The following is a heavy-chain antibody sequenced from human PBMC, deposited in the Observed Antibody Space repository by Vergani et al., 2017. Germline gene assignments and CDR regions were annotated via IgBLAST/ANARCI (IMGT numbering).Heavy chain of an antibody. CDR3: ARHFYPFAIFGVAYSSDWFDP. J-gene: IGHJ5*02. Sequence: QVQLVQSGAEVKKPGSSVKVSCKASGGTFSSYAISWVRQAPGQGLEWMGRIIPIFGTANYAQKFQGRVTITADESTSTAYMGLSSLRSEDTAVYYCARHFYPFAIFGVAYSSDWFDPWGQGTLVTVSS. CDR2: IIPIFGTA. CDR1: GGTFSSYA. V-gene: IGHV1-69*18. D-gene: IGHD3-3*01.